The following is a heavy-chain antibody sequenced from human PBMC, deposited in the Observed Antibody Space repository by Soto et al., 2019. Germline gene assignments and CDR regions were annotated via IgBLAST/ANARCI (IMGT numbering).Heavy chain of an antibody. J-gene: IGHJ6*02. Sequence: GASLKVSCKASGYTFTSYGISWVRQAPGQGLEWMGWISAYNGNTNYAQKPQGRVTMTTDTSTSTAYMELRSLRSDDTAVYYCARVDTYYDFWSGPRRHGMDVWGQGTTVTVSS. CDR1: GYTFTSYG. CDR3: ARVDTYYDFWSGPRRHGMDV. V-gene: IGHV1-18*01. D-gene: IGHD3-3*01. CDR2: ISAYNGNT.